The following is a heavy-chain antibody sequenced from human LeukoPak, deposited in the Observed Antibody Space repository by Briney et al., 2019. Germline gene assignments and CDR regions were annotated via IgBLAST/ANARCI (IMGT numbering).Heavy chain of an antibody. Sequence: HRASVKVSCKASGYTFSSYAMNWVRQAPGQGLEWMGWINTNTGNPMYAQGFTGRFVFSLDTSVSTAYLQISSLQAEDTAVYYCARSNNDGDYLGVGFDYWGQGTLVTVSS. CDR1: GYTFSSYA. V-gene: IGHV7-4-1*02. CDR2: INTNTGNP. D-gene: IGHD4-17*01. J-gene: IGHJ4*02. CDR3: ARSNNDGDYLGVGFDY.